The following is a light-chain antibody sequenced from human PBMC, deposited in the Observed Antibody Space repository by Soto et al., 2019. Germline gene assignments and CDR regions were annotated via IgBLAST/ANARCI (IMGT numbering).Light chain of an antibody. Sequence: DIQMTQSPSSLSASVGDRVTITCRASQSISSYLNWYQQKPGQAPKLLIYAASSLQSGVPSRFSGCGSGTDFTLTISSLQPEDFATYYCQQSYSTPTFGQGTKVEIK. V-gene: IGKV1-39*01. J-gene: IGKJ1*01. CDR3: QQSYSTPT. CDR1: QSISSY. CDR2: AAS.